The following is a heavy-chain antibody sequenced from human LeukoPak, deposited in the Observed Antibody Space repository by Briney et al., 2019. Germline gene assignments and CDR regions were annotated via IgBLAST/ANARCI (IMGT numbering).Heavy chain of an antibody. CDR1: GFTFSSYS. V-gene: IGHV3-21*01. Sequence: GGSLRLSCAASGFTFSSYSMNWVRQAPGKGLEWVSSISSSSSYIYYAESVKGRFTISRDNAKNSLYLQMNSLRAEDTAVYYCARDSMVREPLDPYYYGMDVWGQGTTVTVSS. CDR3: ARDSMVREPLDPYYYGMDV. CDR2: ISSSSSYI. J-gene: IGHJ6*02. D-gene: IGHD3-10*01.